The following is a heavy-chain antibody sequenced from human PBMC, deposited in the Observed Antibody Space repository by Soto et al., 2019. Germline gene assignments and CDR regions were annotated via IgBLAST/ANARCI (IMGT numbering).Heavy chain of an antibody. Sequence: SETLSLTCTVSGGSISSYYWSWIQQPPGKGLEWIGYIYYSGSTNYNPSLKSRVTISVDTSKNQFSLKLSSVTAADTAVYYCASSLYDSSGYYPNWFDPWGQGTLVTVSS. V-gene: IGHV4-59*01. CDR3: ASSLYDSSGYYPNWFDP. CDR2: IYYSGST. J-gene: IGHJ5*02. CDR1: GGSISSYY. D-gene: IGHD3-22*01.